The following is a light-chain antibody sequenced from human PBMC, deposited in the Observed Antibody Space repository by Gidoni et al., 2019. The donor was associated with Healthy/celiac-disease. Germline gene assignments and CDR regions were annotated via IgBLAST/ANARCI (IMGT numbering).Light chain of an antibody. V-gene: IGLV2-14*01. CDR2: DVS. CDR1: SSDVGGYNY. Sequence: QSALTQPASVSGSPGLSTTISCTGTSSDVGGYNYVSWYQQHPGKAPKLIIYDVSKRPSGVSNRFSGSKSGNTASLTISGLQAEDEADYYCSSCTSSSTVVFGGGTKLTVL. J-gene: IGLJ2*01. CDR3: SSCTSSSTVV.